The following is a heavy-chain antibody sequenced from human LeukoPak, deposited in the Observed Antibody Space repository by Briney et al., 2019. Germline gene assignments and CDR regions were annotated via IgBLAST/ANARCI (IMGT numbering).Heavy chain of an antibody. J-gene: IGHJ6*03. CDR2: FYSGGST. V-gene: IGHV4-4*07. CDR3: ARLDRYYYFYMDV. CDR1: GGSISSYY. Sequence: SETLSLTCTVSGGSISSYYWSWIRQPAGKGLEWIGRFYSGGSTDYNPSLKSRVTMSVDTSKNQFSLELSSVTAADTAVYYCARLDRYYYFYMDVWGKGTTVTVSS.